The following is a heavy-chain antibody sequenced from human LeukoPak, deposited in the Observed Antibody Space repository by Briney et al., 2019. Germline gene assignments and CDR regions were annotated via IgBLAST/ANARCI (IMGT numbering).Heavy chain of an antibody. CDR3: VREIAAAGTVGYDY. CDR1: GGSISSGSYY. D-gene: IGHD6-13*01. Sequence: PSQTLSLTCTVSGGSISSGSYYWGWIRQPAGKGLEWIGRIYTSGSTNYNPSLKSRVTISVDTSKNQFSLKLSSVTAADTAVYYCVREIAAAGTVGYDYWGQGTLVTVSS. J-gene: IGHJ4*02. V-gene: IGHV4-61*02. CDR2: IYTSGST.